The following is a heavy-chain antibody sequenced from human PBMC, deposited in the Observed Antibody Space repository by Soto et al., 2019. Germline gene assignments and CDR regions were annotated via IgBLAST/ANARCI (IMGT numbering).Heavy chain of an antibody. CDR1: GFTFSDHA. CDR3: AIALWWYTH. CDR2: ISGGGSGA. D-gene: IGHD2-15*01. V-gene: IGHV3-23*01. J-gene: IGHJ4*02. Sequence: EVQLLESGGGLVQPGGSLRLSCTASGFTFSDHAMTWVRQAPGKGLEWLSGISGGGSGAYYADSVKGRFTVSRANSNNALFLQMDSLRVEATAVCYWAIALWWYTHWGQGSLVTVSS.